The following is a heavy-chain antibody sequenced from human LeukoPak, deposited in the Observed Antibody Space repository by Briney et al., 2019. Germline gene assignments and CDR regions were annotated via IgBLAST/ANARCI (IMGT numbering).Heavy chain of an antibody. D-gene: IGHD6-6*01. CDR1: GFTFSSYA. V-gene: IGHV3-23*01. Sequence: GGSLRLSCAASGFTFSSYAMSWVRQAPGKGLEWVSGISGSGNSAYYAASVKGQFTFTRDNSKSTLYLQMSSLRAEDTALYYCAKGVRSTSSPLENWGQGTLVTVSS. CDR2: ISGSGNSA. J-gene: IGHJ4*02. CDR3: AKGVRSTSSPLEN.